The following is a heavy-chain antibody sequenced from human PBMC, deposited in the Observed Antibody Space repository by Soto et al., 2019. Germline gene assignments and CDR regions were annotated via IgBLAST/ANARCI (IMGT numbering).Heavy chain of an antibody. CDR1: GGTLRNSA. CDR2: TIPIVGTT. D-gene: IGHD3-22*01. V-gene: IGHV1-69*01. J-gene: IGHJ4*02. CDR3: ARGGSGYTWFNEF. Sequence: QVHLVQSGAEVRKPGSSVKVSCKASGGTLRNSAVSWVRQAPGQGLEWMGGTIPIVGTTQYAQKFQGRVTFTADDSTNTAYMELSSLRSEDTAVYYCARGGSGYTWFNEFWGQGTLVTVSS.